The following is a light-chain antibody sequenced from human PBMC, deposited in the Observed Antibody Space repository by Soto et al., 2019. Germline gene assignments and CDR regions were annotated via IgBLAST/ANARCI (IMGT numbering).Light chain of an antibody. CDR1: QSVSSN. CDR2: VAS. CDR3: QQYNNWPPWT. V-gene: IGKV3-15*01. Sequence: EIVMTQSPATLSVSPGERATLSCRASQSVSSNLAWYQQKPGQAPRLLIYVASTRATGIPARLSGSGSGTEFTLTISSLQSEDFAVYYCQQYNNWPPWTFGQGTKVEIK. J-gene: IGKJ1*01.